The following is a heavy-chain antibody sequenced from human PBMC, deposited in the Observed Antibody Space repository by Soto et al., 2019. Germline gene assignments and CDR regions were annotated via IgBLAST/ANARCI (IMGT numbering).Heavy chain of an antibody. J-gene: IGHJ5*02. CDR1: GGTFSGST. D-gene: IGHD2-15*01. Sequence: QVQLVQSGPEVQRPGSSVKISCKASGGTFSGSTITWVRQAPRQGLEWVGRIIPVLGTTDTAQKFQGRVTITEDQSTDTVYMELRSLRSEDTALYYCARERGLDSGAFEAPWGQGTLVTVSS. CDR2: IIPVLGTT. CDR3: ARERGLDSGAFEAP. V-gene: IGHV1-69*08.